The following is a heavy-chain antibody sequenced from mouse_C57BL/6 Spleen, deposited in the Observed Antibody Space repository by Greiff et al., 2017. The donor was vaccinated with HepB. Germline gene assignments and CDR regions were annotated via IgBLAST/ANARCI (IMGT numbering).Heavy chain of an antibody. D-gene: IGHD4-1*01. V-gene: IGHV5-4*01. CDR2: ISDGGSYT. J-gene: IGHJ2*01. CDR3: ARETGTIDY. CDR1: GFTFSSYA. Sequence: EVKLVESGGGLVKPGGSLKLSCAASGFTFSSYAMSWVRQTPEKRLEWVATISDGGSYTYYPDNVKGRFTISRDNAKNNLYLQMSHLKSEDTAMYYCARETGTIDYWGQGTTLTVSS.